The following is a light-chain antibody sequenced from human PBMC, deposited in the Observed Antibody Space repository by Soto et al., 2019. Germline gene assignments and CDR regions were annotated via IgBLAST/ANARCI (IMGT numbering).Light chain of an antibody. CDR2: DVT. Sequence: QSALTQPASVSGSPGQSITIPCTGTSSDVGGHNYVSWYQHHPGKAPKLMIYDVTNRPSGVSDRFSGSKSGNTASLTISGLQAEDEADYYCSSYTSITTFHVFGTGTQLTVL. V-gene: IGLV2-14*03. CDR1: SSDVGGHNY. CDR3: SSYTSITTFHV. J-gene: IGLJ1*01.